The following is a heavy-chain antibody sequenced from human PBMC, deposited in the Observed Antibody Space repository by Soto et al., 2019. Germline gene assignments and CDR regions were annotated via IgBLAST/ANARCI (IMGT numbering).Heavy chain of an antibody. Sequence: QVQLVQSGAEVKKPGSSVKVSCKASGGTFSSYAISWVRQAPGQGLEWMGGIIPIFGTANYAQKFQGRVTITADKYTSTAYMELSSLRSEDTAVYYCASVYYYDSSGYYNGGFDYWGQGTLVTVSS. CDR2: IIPIFGTA. D-gene: IGHD3-22*01. J-gene: IGHJ4*02. V-gene: IGHV1-69*06. CDR3: ASVYYYDSSGYYNGGFDY. CDR1: GGTFSSYA.